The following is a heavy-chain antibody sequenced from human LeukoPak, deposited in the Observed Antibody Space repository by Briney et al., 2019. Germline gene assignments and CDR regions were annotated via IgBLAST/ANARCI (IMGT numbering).Heavy chain of an antibody. V-gene: IGHV1-2*02. J-gene: IGHJ6*03. CDR2: INPNSGGT. D-gene: IGHD3-10*01. Sequence: ASVKVSCKASGYTFTGYYMHWVRQAPGQGLEWMGWINPNSGGTNYAQKFQGRVTMTRDTSISTAYMELSRLRSDDTAVYYCARSNYGSGSYFSSPKYDYMDVWGKGTTVTVSS. CDR3: ARSNYGSGSYFSSPKYDYMDV. CDR1: GYTFTGYY.